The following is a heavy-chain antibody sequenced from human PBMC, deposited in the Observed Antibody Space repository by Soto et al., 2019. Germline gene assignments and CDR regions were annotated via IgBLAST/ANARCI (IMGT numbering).Heavy chain of an antibody. CDR3: AQTVVTPSSAFDI. J-gene: IGHJ3*02. Sequence: QVTLKESGPVLVKPTETLTLTCTVSGFSLSNARMGVSWIRQPPGRALEWLAHIFSNDEKSYSTSRSSRITIAKDTSKGQVVLTRTNLDPVDTATYYCAQTVVTPSSAFDIWGQGTMVTVSS. CDR2: IFSNDEK. CDR1: GFSLSNARMG. V-gene: IGHV2-26*01. D-gene: IGHD2-21*02.